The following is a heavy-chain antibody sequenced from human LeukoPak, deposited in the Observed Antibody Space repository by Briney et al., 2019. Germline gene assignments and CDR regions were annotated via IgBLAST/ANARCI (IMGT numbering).Heavy chain of an antibody. CDR3: AKGLGKATVTPLGY. CDR1: GFTFSSYA. V-gene: IGHV3-23*01. J-gene: IGHJ4*02. CDR2: ISGSGGST. D-gene: IGHD4-11*01. Sequence: GGSLRLSCAASGFTFSSYAMSWVRQAPGKGLEWVSGISGSGGSTYYADSVKGRFTISRDNSKNTLYLQMDGLRAEDTAVYYCAKGLGKATVTPLGYWGQGTLVTVSS.